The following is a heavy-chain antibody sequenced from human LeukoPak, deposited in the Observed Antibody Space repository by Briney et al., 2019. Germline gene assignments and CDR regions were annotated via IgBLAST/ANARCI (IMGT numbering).Heavy chain of an antibody. CDR3: ARGQRNYFRAVDD. V-gene: IGHV1-46*01. J-gene: IGHJ4*02. CDR2: INPSGGTT. CDR1: GYTFTAYY. D-gene: IGHD1-7*01. Sequence: ASVKVSCKASGYTFTAYYMHWVRQAPGRGLEWMGIINPSGGTTSYAQKFQGRVTMTRDTSTSTVYMELSSLRSEDTAVYYCARGQRNYFRAVDDWGQGPLVTVSS.